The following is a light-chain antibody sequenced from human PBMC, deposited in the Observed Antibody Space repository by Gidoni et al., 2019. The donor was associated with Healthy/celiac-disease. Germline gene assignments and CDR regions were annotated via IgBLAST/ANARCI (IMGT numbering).Light chain of an antibody. CDR2: DAS. CDR3: QQYDNLPVT. V-gene: IGKV1-33*01. CDR1: QDISNY. J-gene: IGKJ2*01. Sequence: DIQMTQSPSSLSASVGDRVTITCQASQDISNYLNWYQQKPGKAPKLLIYDASNLETGVPSRFSGSGSGTDFTLAISSLQHEDIATYYCQQYDNLPVTFGQGTKLEIK.